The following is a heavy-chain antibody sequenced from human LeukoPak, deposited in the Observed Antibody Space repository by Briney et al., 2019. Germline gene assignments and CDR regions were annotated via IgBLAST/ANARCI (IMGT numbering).Heavy chain of an antibody. CDR1: GMTFSNHW. D-gene: IGHD3-16*01. CDR2: IKTDGRTT. V-gene: IGHV3-74*01. CDR3: TTGPSYGYEW. Sequence: GGSLRLSCAASGMTFSNHWMHWVRQAPGKGLVWVSLIKTDGRTTIYADSVKGRFTISRDNGKSILYLQMNSLRADDTAIYYCTTGPSYGYEWWGQGTVVTVSS. J-gene: IGHJ4*02.